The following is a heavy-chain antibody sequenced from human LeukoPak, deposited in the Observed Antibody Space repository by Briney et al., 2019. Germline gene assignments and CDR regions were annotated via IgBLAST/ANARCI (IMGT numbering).Heavy chain of an antibody. CDR1: GGSISSYY. J-gene: IGHJ4*02. V-gene: IGHV4-59*12. CDR2: IYYSGST. D-gene: IGHD7-27*01. Sequence: SETLWLTCTVSGGSISSYYWSWIRQPPGKGLEWIGYIYYSGSTNYNPSLKSRVTISVDRSKNQFSLKLSSVTAADTAVYYCATLNWGSRFDYWGQGTLVTVSS. CDR3: ATLNWGSRFDY.